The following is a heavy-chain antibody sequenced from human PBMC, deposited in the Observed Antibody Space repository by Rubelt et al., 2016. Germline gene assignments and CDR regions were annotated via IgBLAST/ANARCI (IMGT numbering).Heavy chain of an antibody. CDR1: VYTFTSYA. D-gene: IGHD6-19*01. CDR2: INAGNGNT. Sequence: QVQLVQSGAEVKKPGASVKVSCKASVYTFTSYAMHWVRQAPGQRLEWMGWINAGNGNTNYSQKFQGRFTMTRDTSANTAYMERSSRRSEDTAVDYCATIAVAGYHPATVFDYWGQGTLVTVSS. J-gene: IGHJ4*02. CDR3: ATIAVAGYHPATVFDY. V-gene: IGHV1-3*01.